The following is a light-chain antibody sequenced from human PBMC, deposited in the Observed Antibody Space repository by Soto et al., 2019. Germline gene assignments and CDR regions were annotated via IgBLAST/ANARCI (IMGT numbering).Light chain of an antibody. V-gene: IGKV1-39*01. J-gene: IGKJ5*01. CDR1: QSIGTF. CDR2: AAS. Sequence: DFQMTQSPSSLSAFVGDRVTIPCRASQSIGTFLSWYQQKPGTAPKLLIYAASSLQSGVPSRFSGSGSGTNFTLTISSLQPEDFAPYYCQQTYNTPIPFGQGTRLEIK. CDR3: QQTYNTPIP.